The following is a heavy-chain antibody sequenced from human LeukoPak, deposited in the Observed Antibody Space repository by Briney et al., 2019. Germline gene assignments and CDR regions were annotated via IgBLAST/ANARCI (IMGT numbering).Heavy chain of an antibody. Sequence: PSQTLSLTCTVSGGSISSGDYYWSWIRQPPGKGLEWIGYIYYSGSTYYNPSLKSRVTISVDTSKNQFSLKLSSVTAADTAVYYCACLYGSGSSKIDYWGQGTLVTVSS. CDR2: IYYSGST. D-gene: IGHD3-10*01. CDR3: ACLYGSGSSKIDY. J-gene: IGHJ4*02. V-gene: IGHV4-30-4*01. CDR1: GGSISSGDYY.